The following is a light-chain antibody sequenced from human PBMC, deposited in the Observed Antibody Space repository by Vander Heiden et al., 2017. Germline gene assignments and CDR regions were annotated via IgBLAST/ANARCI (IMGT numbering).Light chain of an antibody. Sequence: IVMTQSPDSLAVSLGERATINCKSSQSVLYSANNKNYLAWYQQKPGQPPNLPSYWASTRESGVPDRFSGSWSGTDFTLTISSLQAEDVAVYYCQQYDSTPWTFGQGTKVEIK. CDR1: QSVLYSANNKNY. V-gene: IGKV4-1*01. CDR3: QQYDSTPWT. J-gene: IGKJ1*01. CDR2: WAS.